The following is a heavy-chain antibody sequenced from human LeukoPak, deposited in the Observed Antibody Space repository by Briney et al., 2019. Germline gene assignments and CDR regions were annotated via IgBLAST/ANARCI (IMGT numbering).Heavy chain of an antibody. V-gene: IGHV3-11*01. CDR1: GLTFSGHY. CDR2: IYPSGSTI. D-gene: IGHD2-2*01. Sequence: PGGSLRLSCEGSGLTFSGHYMRWLRHAPGKGLEWGSYIYPSGSTIHYADSVKGRFTIYRDNAKKSRDLQMYGLRAEDTAVYYCARVRGSGFCSGSSCAKDPGYYYYMDVWGKGTTVSVS. CDR3: ARVRGSGFCSGSSCAKDPGYYYYMDV. J-gene: IGHJ6*03.